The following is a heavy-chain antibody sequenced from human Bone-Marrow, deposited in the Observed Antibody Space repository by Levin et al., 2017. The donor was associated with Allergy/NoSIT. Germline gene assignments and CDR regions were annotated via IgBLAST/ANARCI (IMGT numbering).Heavy chain of an antibody. CDR3: AGDLGCSIDSCSPGAFDI. D-gene: IGHD2-2*01. V-gene: IGHV3-66*01. Sequence: GESLKISCSASGFPVSSNYMTWVRQTPGKGLEWVSVIYRDGSTYYADSVRGRFTISRDHSKNALHLQMNNLRADDTAVYYCAGDLGCSIDSCSPGAFDIWGQGTMVTVSS. CDR2: IYRDGST. J-gene: IGHJ3*02. CDR1: GFPVSSNY.